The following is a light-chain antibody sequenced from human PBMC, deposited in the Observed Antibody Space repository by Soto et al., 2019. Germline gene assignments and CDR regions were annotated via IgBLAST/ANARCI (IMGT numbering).Light chain of an antibody. J-gene: IGLJ1*01. V-gene: IGLV2-14*01. CDR2: DVS. CDR3: SSYTSSSTLDV. CDR1: SSDVGGYNY. Sequence: SLTQPASVSGSPGQSITISCTGTSSDVGGYNYVSWYQQHPGKAPKLMIYDVSNRPSGVSNRFSGSKSGNTASLTISGLQAEDEADYYCSSYTSSSTLDVFGTGTKLTVL.